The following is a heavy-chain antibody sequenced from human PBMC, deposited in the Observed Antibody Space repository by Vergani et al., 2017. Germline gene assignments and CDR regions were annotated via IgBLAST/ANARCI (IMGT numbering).Heavy chain of an antibody. J-gene: IGHJ4*02. CDR3: VKGKGTFEN. V-gene: IGHV3-30*02. D-gene: IGHD1-7*01. CDR2: IRYDGSRR. CDR1: GFIFSSHG. Sequence: QVQLVEWGGGVVQPGGSLRLSCTASGFIFSSHGMHWVRQAPGKGLEWVAFIRYDGSRRDYGKSVKGRFTISRDNSKNMVYIQMNSLRPEDTAVYYCVKGKGTFENWGQGTLVTVSS.